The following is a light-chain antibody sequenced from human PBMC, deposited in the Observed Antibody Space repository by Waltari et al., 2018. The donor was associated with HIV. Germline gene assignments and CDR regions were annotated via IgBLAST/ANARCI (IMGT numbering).Light chain of an antibody. J-gene: IGLJ2*01. CDR1: SSDIGSFDY. CDR2: DVP. Sequence: SALTQPASVSGSPGQSITISCLGASSDIGSFDYVSWYQQHPDKAPKLILYDVPYRTSGVSGRFSGSRSGSMASLTISGLQPEDEADYFCCSYSDSGTILFGGGTRVTVL. V-gene: IGLV2-14*03. CDR3: CSYSDSGTIL.